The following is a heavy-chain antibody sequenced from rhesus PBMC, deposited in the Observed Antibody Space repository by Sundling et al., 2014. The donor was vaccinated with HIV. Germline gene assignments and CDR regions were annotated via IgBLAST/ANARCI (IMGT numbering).Heavy chain of an antibody. CDR2: VYWDDDR. CDR3: ARRGHEDDYAHYDY. Sequence: QVTLKESGPALVKPTQTLTLTCSFSGLSLRTSGLGVGWIRQPPGKTLEWLAHVYWDDDRRYSTSLKSRLTISKDTSKDQVVLTVTNMDPTDTATYYCARRGHEDDYAHYDYWGQGVLVTVSS. CDR1: GLSLRTSGLG. V-gene: IGHV2-174*02. J-gene: IGHJ4*01. D-gene: IGHD3-9*01.